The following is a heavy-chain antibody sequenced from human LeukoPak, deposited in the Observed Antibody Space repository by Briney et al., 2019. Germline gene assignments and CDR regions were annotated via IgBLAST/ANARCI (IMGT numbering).Heavy chain of an antibody. CDR3: ARALHHYCSSTSCRYYYYYYMDV. Sequence: SETLSLTCAVYGGSFSGYYWSWIRQPPGKGLEWIGEINHSGSTNYNPSLKSRVTISVDTSKNQFSLKLSSATAADTAVYYCARALHHYCSSTSCRYYYYYYMDVWGKGTTVTVSS. V-gene: IGHV4-34*01. D-gene: IGHD2-2*01. CDR2: INHSGST. CDR1: GGSFSGYY. J-gene: IGHJ6*03.